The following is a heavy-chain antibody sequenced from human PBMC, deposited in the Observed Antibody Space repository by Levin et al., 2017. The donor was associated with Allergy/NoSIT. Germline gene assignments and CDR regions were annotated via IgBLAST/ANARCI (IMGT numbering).Heavy chain of an antibody. Sequence: GGSLRLSCSAPGFTFGDYAMSWFRQAPGKGLEWVAFLRSIRHGGTSEYAASVKGRFIISRDDSKSIAYLQMNSLKIEDTGMYFCTRDIAARHWFDPWGQGTLVTVSS. J-gene: IGHJ5*02. CDR2: LRSIRHGGTS. CDR1: GFTFGDYA. V-gene: IGHV3-49*03. CDR3: TRDIAARHWFDP. D-gene: IGHD6-6*01.